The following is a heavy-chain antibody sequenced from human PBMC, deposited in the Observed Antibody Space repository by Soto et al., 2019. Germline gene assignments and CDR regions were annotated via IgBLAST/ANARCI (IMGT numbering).Heavy chain of an antibody. J-gene: IGHJ6*02. CDR3: ARGTLEMATIFHDYYGMDV. CDR2: IIPIFGTA. V-gene: IGHV1-69*13. D-gene: IGHD5-12*01. Sequence: SVKASCKASGCTFSSYAISWVRQAPGQGLEWMGGIIPIFGTANYAQKFQGRVTITADESTSTAYMELSSLRSEDTAVYYCARGTLEMATIFHDYYGMDVWGQGTEGTV. CDR1: GCTFSSYA.